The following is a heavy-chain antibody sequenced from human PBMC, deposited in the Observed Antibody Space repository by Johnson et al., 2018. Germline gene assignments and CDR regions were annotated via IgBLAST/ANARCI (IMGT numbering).Heavy chain of an antibody. J-gene: IGHJ3*02. CDR3: ASLGRRKPDAFDI. Sequence: VQLVESGGGLVQPGGSLRLSCAASGFTVSSNYMSWVRQAPGKGLEWVSVIYSGGSTYYADSVKGRFTISRDNSKNTLYLQMNSLRAEDPAVYYCASLGRRKPDAFDIWGQGTMVTVSS. CDR2: IYSGGST. V-gene: IGHV3-66*02. CDR1: GFTVSSNY.